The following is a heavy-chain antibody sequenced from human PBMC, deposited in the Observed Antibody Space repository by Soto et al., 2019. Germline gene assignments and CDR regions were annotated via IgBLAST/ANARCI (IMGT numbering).Heavy chain of an antibody. Sequence: SQTLSLTCAISGDSVSSNSAAWNWIRQSPSRGLEWLGRTYYRSKWYNDYAVSVKSRITINPDTSKNQFSLQLNSVTPEDTAVYYCARDYIAAAGTSYYYGMDVWGQGTTVTVSS. J-gene: IGHJ6*02. CDR1: GDSVSSNSAA. CDR3: ARDYIAAAGTSYYYGMDV. D-gene: IGHD6-13*01. V-gene: IGHV6-1*01. CDR2: TYYRSKWYN.